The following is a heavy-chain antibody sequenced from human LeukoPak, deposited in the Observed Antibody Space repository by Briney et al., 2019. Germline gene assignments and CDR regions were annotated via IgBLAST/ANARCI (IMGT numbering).Heavy chain of an antibody. J-gene: IGHJ3*02. V-gene: IGHV1-69*05. D-gene: IGHD3-22*01. CDR3: ARDMGHNYYESSGYHDAFDI. Sequence: SVKVSCKASGGTFSSYAMSWVRQAPGQGLEWMGGIIPIFGTANYAQKFQGRVTITTDESTSTAYMELSSLRSEDTAVYYCARDMGHNYYESSGYHDAFDIWGQGTMVTVSS. CDR1: GGTFSSYA. CDR2: IIPIFGTA.